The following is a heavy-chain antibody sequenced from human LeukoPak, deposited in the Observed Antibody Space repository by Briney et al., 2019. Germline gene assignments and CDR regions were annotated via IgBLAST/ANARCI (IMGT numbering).Heavy chain of an antibody. CDR3: ARADYGGNSNAP. Sequence: KPGGSLRLSCAASGFTFSSYSMNWVRQAPGKGLEWVSSISSSSSYIYYADSVKGRFTISRDNAKNSLYLQMNSLGAEDTAVYYCARADYGGNSNAPWGQGTLVTVSS. CDR1: GFTFSSYS. D-gene: IGHD4-23*01. J-gene: IGHJ5*02. CDR2: ISSSSSYI. V-gene: IGHV3-21*01.